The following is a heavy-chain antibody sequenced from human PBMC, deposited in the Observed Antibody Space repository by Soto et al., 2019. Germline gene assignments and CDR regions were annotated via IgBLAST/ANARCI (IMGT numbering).Heavy chain of an antibody. D-gene: IGHD6-19*01. CDR3: ARTPLTTGWSVDY. Sequence: GPTLVNPTQTLTLTCTFSGFSLSTNGMCVSWIRQPPGKALEWLALVDWDDDKFYSISLRTRLTISRDTSKNQVVLTMTDMDPVDTATYYCARTPLTTGWSVDYWGQGTLVTVSS. V-gene: IGHV2-70*01. CDR2: VDWDDDK. J-gene: IGHJ4*02. CDR1: GFSLSTNGMC.